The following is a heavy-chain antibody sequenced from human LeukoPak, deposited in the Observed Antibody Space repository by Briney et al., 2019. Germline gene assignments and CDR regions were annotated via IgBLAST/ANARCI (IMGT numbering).Heavy chain of an antibody. D-gene: IGHD2-2*01. CDR2: IIPIFGTA. J-gene: IGHJ3*02. CDR1: GGTFGSYA. CDR3: ARLRQLCSSTSCYGDAFDI. V-gene: IGHV1-69*01. Sequence: SVKVSCKASGGTFGSYAISWVRQAPGQGLEWMGGIIPIFGTANYAQKFQGRVTITADESTSTAYMELSSLRSEDTAVYYCARLRQLCSSTSCYGDAFDIWGQGTMVTVSS.